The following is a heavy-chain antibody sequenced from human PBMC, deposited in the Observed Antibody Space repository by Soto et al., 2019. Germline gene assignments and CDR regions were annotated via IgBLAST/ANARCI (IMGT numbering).Heavy chain of an antibody. CDR2: INEYGSVI. CDR3: TRDTGGRGAY. CDR1: GFTFSSYW. V-gene: IGHV3-74*01. Sequence: VGSLRLSCAASGFTFSSYWMHWVRQVPGKGLVWVSRINEYGSVINYADSVKGRFTIFRDNSKNTLYLEMNSLRAEDAAVYYCTRDTGGRGAYWGQGAMATVYS. J-gene: IGHJ4*02. D-gene: IGHD3-16*01.